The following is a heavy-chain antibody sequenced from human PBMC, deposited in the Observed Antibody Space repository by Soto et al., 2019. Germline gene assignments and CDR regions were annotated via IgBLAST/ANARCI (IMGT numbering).Heavy chain of an antibody. Sequence: QVQLQESGPGLVKPSETLSLTCTVSGGSISSYYWSWIRQPPGKGLEWVGYIYYSGSTNYNPSLKSRVTISVDTSKNQFSLKLSSVTAADTAVYYCASGIAVAGTPDYYGMDVWGQGTTVIVSS. D-gene: IGHD6-19*01. CDR1: GGSISSYY. J-gene: IGHJ6*02. CDR2: IYYSGST. V-gene: IGHV4-59*01. CDR3: ASGIAVAGTPDYYGMDV.